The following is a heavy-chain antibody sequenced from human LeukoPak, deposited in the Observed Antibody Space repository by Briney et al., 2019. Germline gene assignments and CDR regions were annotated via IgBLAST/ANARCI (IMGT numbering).Heavy chain of an antibody. D-gene: IGHD5-24*01. Sequence: GASVKVSCKASGYTFTSYYMHWVRQAPGQGLEWMGRIIPILGIANYAQKFQGRVTITADKSTSTAYMELSSLRSEDTAVYYCARFMALQWGQGTLVTVSS. CDR1: GYTFTSYY. CDR3: ARFMALQ. J-gene: IGHJ4*02. V-gene: IGHV1-69*02. CDR2: IIPILGIA.